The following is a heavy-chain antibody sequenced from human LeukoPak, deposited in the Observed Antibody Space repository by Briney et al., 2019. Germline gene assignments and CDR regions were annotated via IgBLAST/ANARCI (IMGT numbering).Heavy chain of an antibody. CDR2: IYYSGGT. CDR3: ARDLGWYAYFDY. V-gene: IGHV4-61*01. J-gene: IGHJ4*02. D-gene: IGHD6-19*01. CDR1: GGSVSSGSYY. Sequence: SETLSLTCTVSGGSVSSGSYYWSWIRQPPGKGLEWIGYIYYSGGTNYNPSLKSRVTISVDTSKNQFSLKLSSVTAADTAVYYCARDLGWYAYFDYWGQGTLVTVSS.